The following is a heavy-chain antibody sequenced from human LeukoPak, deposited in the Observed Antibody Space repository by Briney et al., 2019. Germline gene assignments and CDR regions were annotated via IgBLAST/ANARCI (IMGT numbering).Heavy chain of an antibody. D-gene: IGHD6-6*01. CDR2: MYYSGST. V-gene: IGHV4-39*01. CDR1: GGSISSSNYH. Sequence: SETLSLTCTVSGGSISSSNYHWGWIRQPPGKGLEWIGSMYYSGSTYYNPSLKSRVTISVDTSKNQFSLKLSSVTAADTAVYYCARRVAARPPDYWGQGTLVTVSS. CDR3: ARRVAARPPDY. J-gene: IGHJ4*02.